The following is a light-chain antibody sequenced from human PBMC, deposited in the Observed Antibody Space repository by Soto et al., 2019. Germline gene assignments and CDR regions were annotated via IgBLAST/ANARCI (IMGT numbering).Light chain of an antibody. CDR2: GVS. CDR3: QKANSFPLT. V-gene: IGKV3-20*01. J-gene: IGKJ4*01. Sequence: VLTQSPDTLSLSPGHSATLSCRDSQSVRSEYFAWYQQNPGQAPRVIIFGVSNRATGVPDRLSGSGSGTDLNLTISRLQPEDFATYYCQKANSFPLTCGGGTKVDI. CDR1: QSVRSEY.